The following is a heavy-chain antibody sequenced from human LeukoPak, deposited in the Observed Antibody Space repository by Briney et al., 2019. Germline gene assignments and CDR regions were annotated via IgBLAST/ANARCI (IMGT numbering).Heavy chain of an antibody. CDR1: GGSISSGGYY. CDR3: ARGPRYSRGSFYDY. V-gene: IGHV4-31*03. Sequence: SQTLSLTCTVSGGSISSGGYYWSWLRQHPGKGLEWIGYIYYSGSTYYNPSLKSRVTISVDTSKNQFSLKLSSVTAADTAVYYCARGPRYSRGSFYDYWGQGTLVTVSS. J-gene: IGHJ4*02. D-gene: IGHD6-13*01. CDR2: IYYSGST.